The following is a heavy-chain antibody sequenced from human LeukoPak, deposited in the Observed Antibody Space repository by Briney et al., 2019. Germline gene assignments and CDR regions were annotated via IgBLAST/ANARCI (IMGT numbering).Heavy chain of an antibody. J-gene: IGHJ4*02. CDR2: IYTSGST. CDR3: ARGEDGTGDYRPTYFDS. Sequence: SETLSLTCTVSGGSFSGYYWSWIRQPAGKGLEWIGRIYTSGSTNYNPSLKSRVTMSLDMSKNQFSLKLNSVTAADTAVYYCARGEDGTGDYRPTYFDSWGQGTLVTVSS. V-gene: IGHV4-4*07. CDR1: GGSFSGYY. D-gene: IGHD4-17*01.